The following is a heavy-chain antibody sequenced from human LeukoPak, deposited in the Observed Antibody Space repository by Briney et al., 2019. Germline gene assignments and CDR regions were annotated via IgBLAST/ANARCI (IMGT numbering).Heavy chain of an antibody. CDR1: GFTVSRNY. CDR2: IFGGGNT. CDR3: AGAPTPTDYDSSLDY. J-gene: IGHJ4*02. D-gene: IGHD3-22*01. Sequence: GSLRLSCAASGFTVSRNYMTWVRQAPGKGLEWVSVIFGGGNTYYADSVKGRFTISRDNSKNTLHLQMNSLRAEDTAVYYCAGAPTPTDYDSSLDYWGQGTLVTVPS. V-gene: IGHV3-53*01.